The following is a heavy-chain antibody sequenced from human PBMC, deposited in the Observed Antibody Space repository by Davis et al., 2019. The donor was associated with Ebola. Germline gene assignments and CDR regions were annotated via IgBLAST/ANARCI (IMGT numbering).Heavy chain of an antibody. CDR2: INHRGRT. D-gene: IGHD5-24*01. Sequence: ESLKISCTASGFTFGDYAMNWVRQAPGKGLEWIGEINHRGRTSYNPSLMSRVTISVDTAKNQFSLTLRSVTAADAAVYYCARGNWVEMAKRYGLDVWGKGTTVTVSS. CDR1: GFTFGDYA. J-gene: IGHJ6*04. V-gene: IGHV4-34*01. CDR3: ARGNWVEMAKRYGLDV.